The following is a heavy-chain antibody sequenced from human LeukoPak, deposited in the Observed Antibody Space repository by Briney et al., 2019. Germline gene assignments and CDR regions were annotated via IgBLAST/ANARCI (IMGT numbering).Heavy chain of an antibody. Sequence: SETLSLTCTVSGDSMHSYYWTWIRQSPEKGLEWIGRAYSGVNAYYNPSLQSRVTISVDKSNNQFSLDLTSVTAADTALYYCAREKTGTLTRAYYYIDVWGKGITVTVSS. CDR1: GDSMHSYY. V-gene: IGHV4-4*07. D-gene: IGHD1-26*01. CDR2: AYSGVNA. J-gene: IGHJ6*03. CDR3: AREKTGTLTRAYYYIDV.